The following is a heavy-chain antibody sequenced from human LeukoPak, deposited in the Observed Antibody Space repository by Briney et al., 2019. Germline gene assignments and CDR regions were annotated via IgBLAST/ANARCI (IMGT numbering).Heavy chain of an antibody. D-gene: IGHD3-10*01. CDR1: GFSFTSSW. CDR2: INQDGSTK. CDR3: ARDPGSSAFDI. V-gene: IGHV3-7*01. Sequence: GGSLRLSCVASGFSFTSSWMSWVRQAPEKGLGAVANINQDGSTKNHLDSVKGRFTVSRDNAKNSLYLQMNSVRVEDTAVYYCARDPGSSAFDIWGQGTMVTVSS. J-gene: IGHJ3*02.